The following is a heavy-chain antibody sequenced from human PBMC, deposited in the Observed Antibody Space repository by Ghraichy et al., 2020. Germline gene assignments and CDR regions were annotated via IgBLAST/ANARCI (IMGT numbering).Heavy chain of an antibody. CDR2: IYYSGST. D-gene: IGHD1-26*01. J-gene: IGHJ4*02. Sequence: SETLSLTCTVSGGSISSSSYYWGWIRQPPGKGLEWIGSIYYSGSTYYNPSLKSRVTISVDTSKNQFSLKLSSVTAADTAVYYCARALGATTLSGYWGQGTLVTVSS. CDR3: ARALGATTLSGY. CDR1: GGSISSSSYY. V-gene: IGHV4-39*07.